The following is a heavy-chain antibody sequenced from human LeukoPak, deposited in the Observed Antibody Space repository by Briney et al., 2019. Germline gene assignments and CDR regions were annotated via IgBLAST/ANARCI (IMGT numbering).Heavy chain of an antibody. CDR2: IYPGDSDT. J-gene: IGHJ4*02. D-gene: IGHD6-19*01. CDR3: ARAPTVAAHPLFDY. Sequence: NRGESLKISCKGSGYSFTTYWIGWVRQMPGKGLEWMGIIYPGDSDTRYSPSFQGQVTISVDKSIGTAYLQWSSLKASDTAMYYCARAPTVAAHPLFDYWGQGTLVTVSS. CDR1: GYSFTTYW. V-gene: IGHV5-51*01.